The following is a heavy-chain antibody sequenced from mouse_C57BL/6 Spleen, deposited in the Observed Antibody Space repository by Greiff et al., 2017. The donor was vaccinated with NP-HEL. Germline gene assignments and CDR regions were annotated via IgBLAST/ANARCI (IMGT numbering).Heavy chain of an antibody. J-gene: IGHJ2*01. CDR3: ASLRGY. D-gene: IGHD1-1*01. Sequence: VQLQQSGGGLVKPGGSLKLSCAASGFTFSDYGMHWVRQAPEKGLEWVAYISSGSSTIYYADTVKGRFTISRDNAKNTLFLQMTSLRSEDTAMYYCASLRGYWGQGTTLTVSS. CDR1: GFTFSDYG. CDR2: ISSGSSTI. V-gene: IGHV5-17*01.